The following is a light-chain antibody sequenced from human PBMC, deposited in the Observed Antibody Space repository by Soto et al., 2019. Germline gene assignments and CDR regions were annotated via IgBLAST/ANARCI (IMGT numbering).Light chain of an antibody. CDR2: DAS. J-gene: IGKJ4*01. CDR3: QQYHDSILT. V-gene: IGKV1-5*01. CDR1: QSISTW. Sequence: DIQMTQSPSTLSASVGDRVTITCRASQSISTWLAWYQQKPGKAPKLLIYDASFLDRGVPSRFSGSGSGTEFTLTISSLQPDDLATYSCQQYHDSILTFGGGTKVEIK.